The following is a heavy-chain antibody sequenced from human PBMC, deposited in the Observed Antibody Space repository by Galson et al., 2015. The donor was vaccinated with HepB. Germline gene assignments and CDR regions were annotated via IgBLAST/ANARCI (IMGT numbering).Heavy chain of an antibody. V-gene: IGHV1-2*02. CDR3: ARDGYCSGGSCYPNYGDYAYYFDY. CDR1: GSTFTGYY. J-gene: IGHJ4*02. Sequence: SVTVSCKASGSTFTGYYMHWVRQAPGQGLEWMGWINPNSGGTNYAQKFQGRVTMTRDTSISTAYMELSRLRSDDTAVYYCARDGYCSGGSCYPNYGDYAYYFDYWGQGTLVTVSS. D-gene: IGHD2-15*01. CDR2: INPNSGGT.